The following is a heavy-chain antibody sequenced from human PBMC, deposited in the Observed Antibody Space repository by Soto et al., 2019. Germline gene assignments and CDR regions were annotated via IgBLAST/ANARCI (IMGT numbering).Heavy chain of an antibody. J-gene: IGHJ4*02. D-gene: IGHD6-19*01. Sequence: QVQLVQSGAEVKKPGSSVKVSCRASGGTFSSYAIIWVRQAPGQGLEWMGGIISIFGTPYYAQQFQGRVTISADESTSTAYMELSSLRSQDTAGYFCARGVSSGWFDYWGQGTLFTVSS. CDR3: ARGVSSGWFDY. CDR1: GGTFSSYA. V-gene: IGHV1-69*01. CDR2: IISIFGTP.